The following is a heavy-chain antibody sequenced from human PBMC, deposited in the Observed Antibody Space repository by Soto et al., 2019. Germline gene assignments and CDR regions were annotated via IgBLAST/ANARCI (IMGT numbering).Heavy chain of an antibody. J-gene: IGHJ6*02. Sequence: QVQLVQSGAEVKKPGASVKVSCKASGYTFTSYGISWVRQAPGQGLEWMGWISAYNGNTNYAQKLQGRVTMTTDTSTSAAYMELRSLRADDPAVYYCARETRDSSSHCYYGMDVWGQGTTVTVSS. V-gene: IGHV1-18*01. D-gene: IGHD6-13*01. CDR1: GYTFTSYG. CDR3: ARETRDSSSHCYYGMDV. CDR2: ISAYNGNT.